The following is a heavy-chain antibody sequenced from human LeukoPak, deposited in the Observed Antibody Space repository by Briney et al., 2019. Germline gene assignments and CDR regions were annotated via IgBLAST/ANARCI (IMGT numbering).Heavy chain of an antibody. CDR3: ATWAFYHNLDV. V-gene: IGHV3-43*02. J-gene: IGHJ6*02. CDR2: IKADGSST. CDR1: GFTIGPYA. Sequence: PGGALRLSCAASGFTIGPYAMYWVRQGPGRGLEWVSVIKADGSSTFYADSVRGRFTTSRDNSKNSLYLQMNSLTSEDTALYYCATWAFYHNLDVWGQGTTVIVSS. D-gene: IGHD2/OR15-2a*01.